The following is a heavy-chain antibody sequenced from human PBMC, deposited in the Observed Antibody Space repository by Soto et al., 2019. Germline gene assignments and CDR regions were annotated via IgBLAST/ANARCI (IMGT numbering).Heavy chain of an antibody. Sequence: SETLSLTCAVYGGSFSGYYWSWIRQPPGKGLEWIGEINHSGSTNYNPSLKSRVTISVDTSKNQFSLKLSSVTAADTAVYYCARCSGWRGWWVDSWGQGTLGTVS. J-gene: IGHJ5*01. V-gene: IGHV4-34*01. D-gene: IGHD6-19*01. CDR1: GGSFSGYY. CDR3: ARCSGWRGWWVDS. CDR2: INHSGST.